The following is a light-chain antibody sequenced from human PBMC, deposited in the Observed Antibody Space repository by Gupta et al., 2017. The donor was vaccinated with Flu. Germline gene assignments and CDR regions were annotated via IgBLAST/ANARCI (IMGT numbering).Light chain of an antibody. CDR1: QSISSY. Sequence: DIQMTQSPSSLSASVGDRVTITCRASQSISSYLNWYQQKPGKAPKLLLYAASSLQSGVPSRFSGSGCGTEFTLTISSMQPQDVATSYCQQHYSTTPVTFGQGTRLEIK. J-gene: IGKJ5*01. CDR2: AAS. V-gene: IGKV1-39*01. CDR3: QQHYSTTPVT.